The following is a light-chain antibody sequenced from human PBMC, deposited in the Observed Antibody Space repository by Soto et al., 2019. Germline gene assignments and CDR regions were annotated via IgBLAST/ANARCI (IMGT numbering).Light chain of an antibody. CDR2: WAS. J-gene: IGKJ1*01. CDR3: QQYYSTPPT. V-gene: IGKV4-1*01. Sequence: DIVMTQSPDSLAVSLGERATINCKSSQSVLCSSNNENYLAWYQQKPGQPPSLLIYWASTRESGVPDRFSGSGSGTDFTLTISSLQAEDVAVYYCQQYYSTPPTFGQGTKVEIK. CDR1: QSVLCSSNNENY.